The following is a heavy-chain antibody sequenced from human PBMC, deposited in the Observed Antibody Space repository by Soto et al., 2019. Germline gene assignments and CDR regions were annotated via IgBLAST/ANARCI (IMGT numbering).Heavy chain of an antibody. CDR1: GFTSKPYS. Sequence: GGSLRLSCEASGFTSKPYSMHWVRQPPGKGLEWLAAIWYDGTQKYYADSVKGRFIISRDNSKKTLYLEMNSLRAEDTAVYYCARAGGTTVTGLWHFDSWGQGTLVTVSS. D-gene: IGHD4-17*01. CDR3: ARAGGTTVTGLWHFDS. CDR2: IWYDGTQK. V-gene: IGHV3-33*01. J-gene: IGHJ4*02.